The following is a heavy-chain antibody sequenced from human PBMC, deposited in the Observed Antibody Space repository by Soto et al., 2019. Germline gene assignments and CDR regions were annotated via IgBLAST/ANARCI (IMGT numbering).Heavy chain of an antibody. V-gene: IGHV1-18*01. CDR3: ARVGYYYDSIGYSPVYYYYGMDV. CDR2: ISAYNGNT. J-gene: IGHJ6*02. D-gene: IGHD3-22*01. Sequence: ASVKVSCKASGYTFTSYGISWVRQAPGQGLEWMGWISAYNGNTNYAQKLQGRVTMTTDTSTSTAYMELRSLRSDDTAVYYCARVGYYYDSIGYSPVYYYYGMDVWGQGTTVTVSS. CDR1: GYTFTSYG.